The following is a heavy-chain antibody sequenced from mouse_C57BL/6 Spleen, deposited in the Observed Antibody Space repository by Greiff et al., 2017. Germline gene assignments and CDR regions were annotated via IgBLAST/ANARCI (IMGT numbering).Heavy chain of an antibody. D-gene: IGHD4-1*01. V-gene: IGHV1-69*01. CDR1: GYTFNSYW. Sequence: QVQLKQPGAELVMPGASVKLSCKASGYTFNSYWMHWVKQRPGQGLEWIGEIDPSDSYTNYTQKFKGQSTLTVDKSSSTAYMQLSSLTSEESAVYYCARRELGGFDYWGQGTTLTVSS. CDR2: IDPSDSYT. J-gene: IGHJ2*01. CDR3: ARRELGGFDY.